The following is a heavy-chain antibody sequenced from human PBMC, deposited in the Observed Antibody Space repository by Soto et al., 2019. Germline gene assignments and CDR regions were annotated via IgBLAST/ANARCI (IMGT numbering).Heavy chain of an antibody. J-gene: IGHJ5*02. CDR2: VYSSGST. D-gene: IGHD2-2*01. CDR1: GGSIISTGYY. V-gene: IGHV4-31*03. Sequence: PSETLPLTCPFSGGSIISTGYYWNWIRQHPGKGLEWIGYVYSSGSTYYNPSLKSRVTISVDTSKTQFSLKLTSVTAADTAVEFFARWTIVAVSNPIPTWFDPWRQVTMVTSPQ. CDR3: ARWTIVAVSNPIPTWFDP.